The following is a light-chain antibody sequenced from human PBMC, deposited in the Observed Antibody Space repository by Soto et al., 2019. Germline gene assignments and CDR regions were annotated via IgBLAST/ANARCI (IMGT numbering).Light chain of an antibody. CDR1: SSNIGNNY. CDR2: RNN. CDR3: AAWDDSLSGLL. Sequence: QPVLTQPPSASGTPGQRVTISCSGSSSNIGNNYGDWYQQLPGTAPKLLMYRNNQRPSGVPDRFTGSKSGTSASLAIRGLRSEDEADYYCAAWDDSLSGLLFGGGTKLTVL. V-gene: IGLV1-47*01. J-gene: IGLJ2*01.